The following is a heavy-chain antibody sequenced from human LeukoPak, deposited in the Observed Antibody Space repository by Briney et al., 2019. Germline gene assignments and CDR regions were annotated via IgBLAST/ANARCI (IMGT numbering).Heavy chain of an antibody. CDR1: GYTFTSYG. D-gene: IGHD4-23*01. CDR2: ISAYNGNT. CDR3: ARDPGMVTTPYYYGMDV. V-gene: IGHV1-18*01. Sequence: ASVKVSCKASGYTFTSYGISWVRQAPGQGLEWMGWISAYNGNTNYAQKLQGRVTMTTDTSTSTACMELRGLRSDDTAVYYCARDPGMVTTPYYYGMDVWGQGTTVTVSS. J-gene: IGHJ6*02.